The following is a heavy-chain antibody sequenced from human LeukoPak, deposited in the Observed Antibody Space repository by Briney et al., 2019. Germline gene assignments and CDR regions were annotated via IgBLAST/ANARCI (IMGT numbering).Heavy chain of an antibody. Sequence: GGSLRLSCAASGFTFSSYWMTWVRQAPGKGLEWVANIKRDGSEKHYVDSVKGRFTISRDNAKNSMFLQMNSLRAEDTAVYYCARGHRADGYSYGPYYFDYWGQGTLVTVSS. D-gene: IGHD5-24*01. CDR3: ARGHRADGYSYGPYYFDY. CDR1: GFTFSSYW. V-gene: IGHV3-7*03. CDR2: IKRDGSEK. J-gene: IGHJ4*02.